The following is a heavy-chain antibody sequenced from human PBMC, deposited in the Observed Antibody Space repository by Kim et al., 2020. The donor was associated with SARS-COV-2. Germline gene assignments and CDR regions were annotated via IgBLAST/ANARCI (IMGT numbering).Heavy chain of an antibody. Sequence: SETLSLTCAVYGGSFSGYYWSWIRQPPGKGLEWIGEINHSGSTNYNPSLKSRVTISVDTSKNQFSLKLSSVTAADTAVYYCARGTIFGVVGMDVWGKGTTVTVSS. CDR3: ARGTIFGVVGMDV. CDR2: INHSGST. CDR1: GGSFSGYY. J-gene: IGHJ6*04. V-gene: IGHV4-34*01. D-gene: IGHD3-3*01.